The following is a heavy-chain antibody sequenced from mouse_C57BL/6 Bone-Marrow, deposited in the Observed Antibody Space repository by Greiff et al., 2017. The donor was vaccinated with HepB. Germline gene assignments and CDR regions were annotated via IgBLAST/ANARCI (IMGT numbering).Heavy chain of an antibody. CDR3: ARKRDSAFGY. CDR1: GYTFTNYW. V-gene: IGHV1-63*01. J-gene: IGHJ2*01. D-gene: IGHD3-2*01. Sequence: VQLQQSGAELVRPGTSVKMSCKASGYTFTNYWIGWAKQRPGHGLEWIGDIYPGGGYTNYNEKFKGKTTLTADKSSSTAYMQFSSLTSEDSAIYYSARKRDSAFGYWGQGTTLTVSS. CDR2: IYPGGGYT.